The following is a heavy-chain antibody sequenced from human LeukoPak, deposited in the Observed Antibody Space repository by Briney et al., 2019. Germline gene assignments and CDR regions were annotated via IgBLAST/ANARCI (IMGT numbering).Heavy chain of an antibody. V-gene: IGHV3-23*01. CDR1: GFTFSIYA. J-gene: IGHJ5*02. CDR2: ISGSGGNT. Sequence: GRSLRLSCAPSGFTFSIYAMSWVRHPPRKGLEWVSAISGSGGNTFYTDSVKGPFTIYRDNPKNTLYLPMHSLRAHDTPVYSCPKYPYYDFWSGYRVDNWFDRWGQGTLVTVSS. CDR3: PKYPYYDFWSGYRVDNWFDR. D-gene: IGHD3-3*01.